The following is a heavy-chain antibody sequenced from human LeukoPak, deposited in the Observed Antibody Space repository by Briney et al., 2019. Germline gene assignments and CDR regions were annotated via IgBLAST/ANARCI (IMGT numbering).Heavy chain of an antibody. J-gene: IGHJ3*02. Sequence: ETSVTVSCKASGFTFTTSAVQWVRQARGQRLEWIGRIVVGSGNTDHAQKFQGRLTITRDISTSTAYMELSSLTSDDTAVYYCAAVPNANAWYWDDAFDIWGQGTMVTVSS. CDR3: AAVPNANAWYWDDAFDI. V-gene: IGHV1-58*01. D-gene: IGHD2-8*02. CDR2: IVVGSGNT. CDR1: GFTFTTSA.